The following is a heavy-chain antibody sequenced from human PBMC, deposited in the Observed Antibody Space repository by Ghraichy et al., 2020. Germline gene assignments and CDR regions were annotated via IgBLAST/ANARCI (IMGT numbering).Heavy chain of an antibody. CDR2: ISGSGGST. D-gene: IGHD3-22*01. CDR3: ANYPTVSGGLARGPALDSRKIQTSFDY. Sequence: GGSLRLSCAASGFTFSSYAMSWVRQAPGKGLEWVSAISGSGGSTYYADSVKGRFTISRDNSKNTLYLQMNSLRAEDTAVYYCANYPTVSGGLARGPALDSRKIQTSFDYWGQGTLVTVSS. V-gene: IGHV3-23*01. CDR1: GFTFSSYA. J-gene: IGHJ4*02.